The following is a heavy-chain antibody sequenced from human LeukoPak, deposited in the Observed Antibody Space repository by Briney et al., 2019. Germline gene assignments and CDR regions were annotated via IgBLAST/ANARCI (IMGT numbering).Heavy chain of an antibody. Sequence: SETLSLTCAVYGGSFSGYYWSWIRQPPGKGLEWIGEINHSGRTNNNPSLKSRVTISVDTSKNQFSLKLSSVTAADTAVYYCADLIAVAGVDWGQGTLVTVSS. D-gene: IGHD6-19*01. CDR1: GGSFSGYY. CDR3: ADLIAVAGVD. V-gene: IGHV4-34*01. J-gene: IGHJ4*02. CDR2: INHSGRT.